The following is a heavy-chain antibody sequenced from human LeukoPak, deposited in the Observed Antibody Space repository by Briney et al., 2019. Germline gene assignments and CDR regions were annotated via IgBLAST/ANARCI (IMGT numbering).Heavy chain of an antibody. V-gene: IGHV4-4*02. CDR3: AREEKAYCGGDCYPNWFDP. CDR1: GGSISSSNW. Sequence: SETLSLTCAVSGGSISSSNWWSWVRQPPGKGLEWIGEIYHSGSTNYNPSLKSRVTISVDKSKNQFSLKLSSVTAADTAVYYCAREEKAYCGGDCYPNWFDPWGQGTLVTVSS. J-gene: IGHJ5*02. CDR2: IYHSGST. D-gene: IGHD2-21*02.